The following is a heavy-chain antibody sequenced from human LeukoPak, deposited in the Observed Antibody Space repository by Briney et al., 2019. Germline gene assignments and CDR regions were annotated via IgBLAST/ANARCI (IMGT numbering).Heavy chain of an antibody. Sequence: GGSLRLSCAASGFTFSTYSMNWVRQAPGKGLEWVSYITSSTSNIYYADSVKGRFTISRDNAKNSLYLQMNSLRAEDTAVYYCARGGYDYVWGSYRLIDYWGQGTLVTVSS. V-gene: IGHV3-48*01. D-gene: IGHD3-16*02. CDR1: GFTFSTYS. CDR2: ITSSTSNI. CDR3: ARGGYDYVWGSYRLIDY. J-gene: IGHJ4*02.